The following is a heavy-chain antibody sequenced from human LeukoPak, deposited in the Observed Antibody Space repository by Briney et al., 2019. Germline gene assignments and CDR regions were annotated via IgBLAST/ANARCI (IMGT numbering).Heavy chain of an antibody. D-gene: IGHD3-22*01. V-gene: IGHV3-23*01. CDR3: AKRETYYYDSSGYWLDY. CDR2: ISGSGGST. Sequence: PGGSLRLSCAASGFTFSSYAMSWVRQAPGKGLKWVSGISGSGGSTYYADSVKGRFTISRDNSKNTLYLQMNSLRAEDTAVYYCAKRETYYYDSSGYWLDYWGQGTLVTVSS. J-gene: IGHJ4*02. CDR1: GFTFSSYA.